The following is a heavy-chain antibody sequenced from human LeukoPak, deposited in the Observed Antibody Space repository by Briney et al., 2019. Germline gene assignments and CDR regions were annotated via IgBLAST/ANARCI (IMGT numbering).Heavy chain of an antibody. D-gene: IGHD3-22*01. V-gene: IGHV4-34*01. Sequence: PSETLSLTCAGPGGVFSGYYWTWIRQPPGKGLEWIGEINHSGSTNYNPSLKSRVTISVDTSKNQFSLKLSSVTAADTAVYYCAGSNYYDSSGYFDYWGQGTLVTVSS. CDR2: INHSGST. CDR3: AGSNYYDSSGYFDY. CDR1: GGVFSGYY. J-gene: IGHJ4*02.